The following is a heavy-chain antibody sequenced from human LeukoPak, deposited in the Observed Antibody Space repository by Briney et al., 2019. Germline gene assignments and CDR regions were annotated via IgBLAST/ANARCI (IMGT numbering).Heavy chain of an antibody. CDR3: ARGGIAVAGEHDY. CDR2: INHSGST. D-gene: IGHD6-19*01. J-gene: IGHJ4*02. CDR1: GGSFSGYY. V-gene: IGHV4-34*01. Sequence: SETLSLTCAVYGGSFSGYYWSWIRQPPGKGLEWIGEINHSGSTNYNPSLKSQVTISVDTSKNQFSLKLSSVTAADTAVYYCARGGIAVAGEHDYWGQGTLVTVSS.